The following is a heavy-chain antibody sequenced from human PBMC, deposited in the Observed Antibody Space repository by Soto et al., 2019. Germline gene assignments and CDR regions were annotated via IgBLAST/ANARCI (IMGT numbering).Heavy chain of an antibody. Sequence: QLQLQESGPGLVKPSETLSLTCTVSGGSISSSAYYWGWIRQPPGKGLEWIGNSFYTGSTYYNPSLKSRVIISVDTSKNQCSLKLSSVTAADTAVYYCARISNYYGSGSPRYYFDYWGQGTLVTVSS. CDR3: ARISNYYGSGSPRYYFDY. V-gene: IGHV4-39*01. D-gene: IGHD3-10*01. J-gene: IGHJ4*02. CDR1: GGSISSSAYY. CDR2: SFYTGST.